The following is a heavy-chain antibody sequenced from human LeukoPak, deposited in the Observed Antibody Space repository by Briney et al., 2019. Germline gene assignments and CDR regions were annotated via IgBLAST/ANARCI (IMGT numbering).Heavy chain of an antibody. Sequence: PGGSLRLSCAASGFTFTKNWMTWVRQAPGKGLEWVAFIRYDGSNKYYADSVKGRFTIPRDNSKNTLYLQMNSLRAEDTAVYYCAKVQAIIVAAAGTGDAFDIWGQGTMVTVSS. CDR1: GFTFTKNW. D-gene: IGHD6-13*01. CDR2: IRYDGSNK. V-gene: IGHV3-30*02. CDR3: AKVQAIIVAAAGTGDAFDI. J-gene: IGHJ3*02.